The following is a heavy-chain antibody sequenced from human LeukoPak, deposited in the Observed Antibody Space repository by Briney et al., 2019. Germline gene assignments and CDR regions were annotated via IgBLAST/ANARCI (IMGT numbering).Heavy chain of an antibody. J-gene: IGHJ3*02. V-gene: IGHV3-30*04. D-gene: IGHD6-6*01. CDR3: ARVGQLVLAFDI. CDR1: GFTFSSYE. CDR2: ISYDGSNK. Sequence: QPGGSLRLSCAASGFTFSSYEMNWVRQAPGKGLEWVAVISYDGSNKYYADSVKGRFTISRDNSKNTLYLQMNSLRAEDTAVYYCARVGQLVLAFDIWGQGTMVTVSS.